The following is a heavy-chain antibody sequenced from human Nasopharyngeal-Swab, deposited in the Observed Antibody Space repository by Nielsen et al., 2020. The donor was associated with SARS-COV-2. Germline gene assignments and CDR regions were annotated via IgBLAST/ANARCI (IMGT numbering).Heavy chain of an antibody. V-gene: IGHV3-15*01. D-gene: IGHD4-17*01. J-gene: IGHJ3*01. CDR3: TTYGSGAFYV. CDR2: IRDSGTT. CDR1: GFTFSNVW. Sequence: GESLKISCEASGFTFSNVWMTWVRQAPGKGLEWVGRIRDSGTTDYAAPVRGRFTISRDESRNTLYLQMNSLKTEDTAIYFCTTYGSGAFYVWGQGTMVTVSS.